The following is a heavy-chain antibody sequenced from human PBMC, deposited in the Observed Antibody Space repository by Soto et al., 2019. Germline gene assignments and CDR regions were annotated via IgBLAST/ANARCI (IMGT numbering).Heavy chain of an antibody. CDR2: IKQDGSEK. J-gene: IGHJ4*02. V-gene: IGHV3-7*01. Sequence: GGSLRLSCAASGFTFSSYWMSWVRQAPGKGLEWVANIKQDGSEKYYVDSVKGRFTISRDNAKNSLYLQMNGLRAEDTAVYYCARETYYYGSGSYYNDYWGQGTLVTVSS. CDR3: ARETYYYGSGSYYNDY. D-gene: IGHD3-10*01. CDR1: GFTFSSYW.